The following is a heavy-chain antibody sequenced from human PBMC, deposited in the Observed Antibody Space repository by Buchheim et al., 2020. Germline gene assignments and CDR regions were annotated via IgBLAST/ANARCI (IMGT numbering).Heavy chain of an antibody. D-gene: IGHD1-14*01. J-gene: IGHJ5*02. CDR1: GDSLRGYC. Sequence: QVLLQESGPGLLKPSETLSLTCTVSGDSLRGYCWNWIRQPPGKGLEWIGYISYGGTTQYNPTLKSRVSITLDTSKDQFYLKMNTVTAADTAKYFCARGGQTAAAVDNWFDPWGQG. CDR2: ISYGGTT. V-gene: IGHV4-59*01. CDR3: ARGGQTAAAVDNWFDP.